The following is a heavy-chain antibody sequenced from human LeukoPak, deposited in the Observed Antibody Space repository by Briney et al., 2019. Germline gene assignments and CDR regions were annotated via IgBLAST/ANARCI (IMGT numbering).Heavy chain of an antibody. CDR3: ARGWQFVGP. J-gene: IGHJ4*02. Sequence: PSETLSLTCTVSGGSISGYYWSWIRQPPGKGLEWIGYIHYGGSTNYNPSFKSRVTISVDTSKNQFSLKLSSLTAADTAVYYCARGWQFVGPWGQGTLVTVPS. CDR1: GGSISGYY. D-gene: IGHD1-26*01. V-gene: IGHV4-59*01. CDR2: IHYGGST.